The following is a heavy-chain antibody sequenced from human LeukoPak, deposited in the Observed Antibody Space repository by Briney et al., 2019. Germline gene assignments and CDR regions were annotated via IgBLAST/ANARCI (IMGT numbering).Heavy chain of an antibody. CDR1: GGSFSGYY. V-gene: IGHV4-38-2*01. J-gene: IGHJ6*03. D-gene: IGHD3-22*01. CDR2: IYHSGST. Sequence: SETLSLTCAVYGGSFSGYYWGWIRQPPGKGLEWIGSIYHSGSTYYNPSLKSRVTISVDTSKNQFSLKLSSVTAADTAVYYCARGYDSSGYYQIYYYYYYMDVWGKGTTVTVSS. CDR3: ARGYDSSGYYQIYYYYYYMDV.